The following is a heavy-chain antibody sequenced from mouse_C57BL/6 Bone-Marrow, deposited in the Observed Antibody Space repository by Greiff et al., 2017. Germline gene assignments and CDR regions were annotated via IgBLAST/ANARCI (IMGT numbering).Heavy chain of an antibody. V-gene: IGHV1-18*01. D-gene: IGHD2-4*01. CDR3: ARTPLYYDYDDY. CDR1: GYTFTDYN. CDR2: INPNNGGT. J-gene: IGHJ2*01. Sequence: VQLQQSGPELVKPGASVKIPCKASGYTFTDYNMDWVKQSHGKSLEWIGDINPNNGGTIYNQKFKGKATLTVDKSSSAAYMELRSLTSEYTAVYYCARTPLYYDYDDYWGQGTTLTVSS.